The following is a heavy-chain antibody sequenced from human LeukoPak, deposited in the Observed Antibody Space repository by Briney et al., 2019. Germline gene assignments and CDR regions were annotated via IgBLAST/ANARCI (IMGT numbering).Heavy chain of an antibody. CDR2: INHSGST. Sequence: SETLSLTCTVSGGSISSSSYYWGWIRQPPGKGLEWIGEINHSGSTNYNPSLKSRVTISVDTSKNQFSLKLSSMTAADTAVYYCARHITIFGVVIRRVGRAFDIWGQGTMVTVSS. D-gene: IGHD3-3*01. J-gene: IGHJ3*02. V-gene: IGHV4-39*01. CDR1: GGSISSSSYY. CDR3: ARHITIFGVVIRRVGRAFDI.